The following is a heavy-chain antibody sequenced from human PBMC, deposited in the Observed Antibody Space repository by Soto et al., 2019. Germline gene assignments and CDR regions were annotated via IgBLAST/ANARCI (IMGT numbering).Heavy chain of an antibody. CDR3: AIAVAGPTVIAY. D-gene: IGHD6-19*01. Sequence: EVQLVESRGGVVQPGESLRLSCVVSGFTISSYWMHWVRQAPGKGLVWVSRINGDGSSTNYADSVKGRFTISRDNAKNTLYLQMNTLRAEDTAVYYCAIAVAGPTVIAYWGQGNQVTVSS. CDR2: INGDGSST. CDR1: GFTISSYW. J-gene: IGHJ4*02. V-gene: IGHV3-74*01.